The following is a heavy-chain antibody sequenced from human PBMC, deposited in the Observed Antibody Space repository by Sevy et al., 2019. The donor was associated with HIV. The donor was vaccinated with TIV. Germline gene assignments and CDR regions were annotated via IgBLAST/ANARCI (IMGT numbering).Heavy chain of an antibody. CDR2: IGTLKDT. CDR3: ARACAAAGGKSGPIDAFGI. Sequence: GGSLRLSCVASGFTFSTYDMHWVRQVKGKGLEWVSGIGTLKDTYYPDSVKGRFIISREDAKNSLYLQMNSLGAGDTAVYYCARACAAAGGKSGPIDAFGIWGQGTLVTVSS. V-gene: IGHV3-13*01. D-gene: IGHD6-13*01. J-gene: IGHJ3*02. CDR1: GFTFSTYD.